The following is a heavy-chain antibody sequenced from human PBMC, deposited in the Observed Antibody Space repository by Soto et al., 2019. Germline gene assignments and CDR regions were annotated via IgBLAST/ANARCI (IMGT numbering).Heavy chain of an antibody. CDR2: IRSKAYGGTT. V-gene: IGHV3-49*03. J-gene: IGHJ4*02. CDR3: TPATQYSGTAFDY. D-gene: IGHD1-26*01. CDR1: GFTFGDYA. Sequence: HPGGSLRLSCTASGFTFGDYAMSWFRQAPGKGLEWVGFIRSKAYGGTTEYAASVKGRFTISRDDSKSIAYLQMNSLKTEDTAVYYCTPATQYSGTAFDYWGQGTLVTVSS.